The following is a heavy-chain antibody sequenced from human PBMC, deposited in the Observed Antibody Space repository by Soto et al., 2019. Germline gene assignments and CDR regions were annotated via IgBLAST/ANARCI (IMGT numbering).Heavy chain of an antibody. Sequence: ASVKVSCKTSGYNFIGFYIHWVRQAPGQGLKWMGWINPNSGATLYAQKFQDRVTMTRDTSVSTVYMDLNSLTSDDTAFYYCAGGGMIAFGEKLIDPWGQGTLVTVSS. J-gene: IGHJ5*02. V-gene: IGHV1-2*02. CDR2: INPNSGAT. CDR1: GYNFIGFY. D-gene: IGHD3-16*01. CDR3: AGGGMIAFGEKLIDP.